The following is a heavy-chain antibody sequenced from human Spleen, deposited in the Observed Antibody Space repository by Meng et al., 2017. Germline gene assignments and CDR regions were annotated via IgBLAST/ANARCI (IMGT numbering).Heavy chain of an antibody. J-gene: IGHJ4*02. CDR1: GGPISSPDYY. CDR2: IYYIGST. Sequence: HVQLQESGPGLVKPSQTLSLTFSVPGGPISSPDYYWSWIRQPPGKGLEWIGYIYYIGSTYYSPSLKSRVTISVDTSKNQYSLKLSSVTAADTAVYYCARVGDCSSTSCFFNYFDYWGQGILVTVSS. D-gene: IGHD2-2*01. CDR3: ARVGDCSSTSCFFNYFDY. V-gene: IGHV4-30-4*01.